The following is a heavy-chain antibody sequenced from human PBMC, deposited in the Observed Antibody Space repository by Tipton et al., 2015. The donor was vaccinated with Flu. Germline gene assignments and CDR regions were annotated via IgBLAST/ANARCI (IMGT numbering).Heavy chain of an antibody. CDR1: GASISSGDYS. CDR2: IYRSGST. D-gene: IGHD3-22*01. Sequence: SGASISSGDYSWSWIRQPPGKGLEWVGYIYRSGSTYYNPSLKSRVTISVDRSKNQFSLELSSVTAADTAVYYCAKVSTYYYDSSGYYYPDAFDIWGQGTMVTVSS. J-gene: IGHJ3*02. V-gene: IGHV4-30-2*01. CDR3: AKVSTYYYDSSGYYYPDAFDI.